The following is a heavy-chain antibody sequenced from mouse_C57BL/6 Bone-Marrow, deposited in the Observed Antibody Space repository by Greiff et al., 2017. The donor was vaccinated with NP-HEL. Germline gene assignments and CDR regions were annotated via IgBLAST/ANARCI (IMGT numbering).Heavy chain of an antibody. Sequence: QVQLKESGPGLVQPSQSLSITCTVSGFSLTSYGVHWVRQSPGKGLEWLGVIWRGGSTDYNAAFMSRLSITKDNSKSQVFFKMNSLQADDTAIYYCAKNEDYYGSSYVHAYWGQGTLVTVSA. CDR3: AKNEDYYGSSYVHAY. V-gene: IGHV2-5*01. D-gene: IGHD1-1*01. CDR1: GFSLTSYG. J-gene: IGHJ3*01. CDR2: IWRGGST.